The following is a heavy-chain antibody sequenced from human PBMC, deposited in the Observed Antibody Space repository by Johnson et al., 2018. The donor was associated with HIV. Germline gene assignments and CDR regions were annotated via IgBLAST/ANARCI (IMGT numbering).Heavy chain of an antibody. Sequence: QVQLVESGGGVVQPGRSLRLSCAASGFTFSSYAMHWVRQAPGKGLEWVAVISYDGSNKYYADSVKGRFTISRDNSKNTLYLQMNSLRAEDTAVYYCARDRPIAPVDIWGQGTMVTVSS. CDR2: ISYDGSNK. CDR3: ARDRPIAPVDI. V-gene: IGHV3-30-3*01. D-gene: IGHD3-22*01. CDR1: GFTFSSYA. J-gene: IGHJ3*02.